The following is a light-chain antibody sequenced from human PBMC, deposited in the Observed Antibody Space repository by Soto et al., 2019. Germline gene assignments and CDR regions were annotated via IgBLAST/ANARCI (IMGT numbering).Light chain of an antibody. V-gene: IGKV3-15*01. CDR2: GAS. Sequence: EIVMTQSPATLSVSPGERVTLSCRASQSIASNLAWLQQRPGQAPRLLIYGASTRATGIPARFSGSGSGTEFTLTISSLQSEDFAVYYCQQYNNWPPYTFGQGTKLEI. CDR3: QQYNNWPPYT. CDR1: QSIASN. J-gene: IGKJ2*01.